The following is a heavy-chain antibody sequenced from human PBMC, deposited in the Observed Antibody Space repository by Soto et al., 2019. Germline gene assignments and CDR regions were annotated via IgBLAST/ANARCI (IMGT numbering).Heavy chain of an antibody. J-gene: IGHJ4*02. Sequence: HPVGSLRLSGVASEFTFNSYAMSWVRQAPGMGLEWVSSIIGSGAITYYADSVKGRFTISRDNSKSTLYLQMNSLRVEDTALYYCAKDARDTGGNSGIDYWGQGTLVTVSS. D-gene: IGHD2-21*02. CDR1: EFTFNSYA. CDR3: AKDARDTGGNSGIDY. CDR2: IIGSGAIT. V-gene: IGHV3-23*01.